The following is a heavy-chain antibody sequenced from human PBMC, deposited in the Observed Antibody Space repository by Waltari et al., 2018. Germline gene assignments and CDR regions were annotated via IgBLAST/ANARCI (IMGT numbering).Heavy chain of an antibody. J-gene: IGHJ4*02. D-gene: IGHD2-21*02. CDR1: GGSFSGYY. CDR2: INQSGST. Sequence: QVQLQQWGAGLLKPSETLSLTCAVYGGSFSGYYWSWIRQPPGKGLAWIGEINQSGSTNYNPSLKSRVTISVDTSKNQFSLKLSSVTAADTAVYYCARGQGLLRYWGQGTLVTVSS. CDR3: ARGQGLLRY. V-gene: IGHV4-34*01.